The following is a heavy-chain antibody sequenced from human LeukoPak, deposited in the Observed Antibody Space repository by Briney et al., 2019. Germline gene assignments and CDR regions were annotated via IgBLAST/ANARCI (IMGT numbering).Heavy chain of an antibody. V-gene: IGHV3-23*01. D-gene: IGHD6-19*01. Sequence: GGSLRLSGAASGFTFSSYAMSWVRQAPGKGLEWVSAISGSGGSTYYADSVKGRFTISRDNSKNTLYLQMNSLRAEDTAVYCCANFSGKGSGWNWGNYFDYWGQGTLVTVSS. CDR3: ANFSGKGSGWNWGNYFDY. CDR2: ISGSGGST. CDR1: GFTFSSYA. J-gene: IGHJ4*02.